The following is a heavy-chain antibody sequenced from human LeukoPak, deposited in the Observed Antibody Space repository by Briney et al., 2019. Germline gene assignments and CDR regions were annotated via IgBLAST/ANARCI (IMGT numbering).Heavy chain of an antibody. CDR1: GFTFSSYS. D-gene: IGHD2-2*02. Sequence: PGGSLRLSCAASGFTFSSYSMNWVRQAPGKGLEWVSSISSSSSYIYYADSVKGRFTISRDNAKNSLYLQMNSLRAEDTAVYYCARGAERYCSSTGCYTDYWGQGTLVTVSS. CDR3: ARGAERYCSSTGCYTDY. J-gene: IGHJ4*02. V-gene: IGHV3-21*01. CDR2: ISSSSSYI.